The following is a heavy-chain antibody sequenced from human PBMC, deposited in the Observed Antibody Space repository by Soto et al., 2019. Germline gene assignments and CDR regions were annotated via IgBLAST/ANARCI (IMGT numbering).Heavy chain of an antibody. CDR2: IYYSGST. V-gene: IGHV4-59*01. CDR3: ARVSQSTGIAVPGQFDL. CDR1: GGSISSYY. Sequence: SETLSLTCTVSGGSISSYYWSWIRQPPGKGLEWIGYIYYSGSTNYNPSLKSRVTISVDTSKNQFSLKLSSVTAADTAVYYCARVSQSTGIAVPGQFDLWAQGTLVTVSS. J-gene: IGHJ5*02. D-gene: IGHD6-19*01.